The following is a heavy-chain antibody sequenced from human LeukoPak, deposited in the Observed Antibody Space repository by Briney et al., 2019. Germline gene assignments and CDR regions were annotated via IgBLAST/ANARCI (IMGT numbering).Heavy chain of an antibody. D-gene: IGHD6-19*01. CDR2: LIPIFGTA. CDR1: GGTFSSYA. CDR3: ARAVWRQWLVQDWYFDL. Sequence: SVKVSCKASGGTFSSYAISWVRQAPGQGLEWMGGLIPIFGTANYAQKFQGRVTITADKSTSTAYMELSSLRSEDTAVYYCARAVWRQWLVQDWYFDLWGRGTLVTVSS. V-gene: IGHV1-69*06. J-gene: IGHJ2*01.